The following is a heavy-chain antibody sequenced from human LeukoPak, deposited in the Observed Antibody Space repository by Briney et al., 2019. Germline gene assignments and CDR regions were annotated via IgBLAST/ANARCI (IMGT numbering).Heavy chain of an antibody. Sequence: GGSLRLSCAASGFTFSNYWMHWVRQAPGKGLVWVSRINTDGSSTTYADSVKGRFTISRDNSKNTLFLQMNSLRAEDTAVYYCAKFNGHPTTNYYMDVWGEGTTVTVSS. D-gene: IGHD3-10*01. CDR3: AKFNGHPTTNYYMDV. CDR2: INTDGSST. V-gene: IGHV3-74*01. CDR1: GFTFSNYW. J-gene: IGHJ6*04.